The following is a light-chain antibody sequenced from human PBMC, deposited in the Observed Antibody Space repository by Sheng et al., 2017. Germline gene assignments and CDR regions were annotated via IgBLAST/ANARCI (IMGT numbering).Light chain of an antibody. V-gene: IGKV1-8*01. J-gene: IGKJ1*01. Sequence: AIRITQSPSSISASTGDRVSITCRASQDISSRLVWYQQKPGKAPKVLIYDASTLQSGVPSRFSGSGSGTDFTLSISSLQSEDIGTYYCQDYSNGWTFGQGTNVDIK. CDR2: DAS. CDR3: QDYSNGWT. CDR1: QDISSR.